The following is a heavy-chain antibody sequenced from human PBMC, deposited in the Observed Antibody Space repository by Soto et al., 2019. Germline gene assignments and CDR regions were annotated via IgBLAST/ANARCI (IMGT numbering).Heavy chain of an antibody. D-gene: IGHD1-26*01. CDR3: ARVGATIDYYYYMDV. J-gene: IGHJ6*03. CDR2: IYSGGST. V-gene: IGHV3-53*04. Sequence: GGSLRLSCAASGFTVSSNYMSWVRQAPGKGLEWVSVIYSGGSTYYADSVKGRFTISRHNSKNTLYLQMNSLRAEDTAVYYCARVGATIDYYYYMDVWGKGTTVTVSS. CDR1: GFTVSSNY.